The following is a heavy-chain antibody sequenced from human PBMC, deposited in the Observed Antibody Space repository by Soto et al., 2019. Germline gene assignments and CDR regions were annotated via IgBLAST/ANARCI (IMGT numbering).Heavy chain of an antibody. CDR2: ISSSGSTI. Sequence: PGGSLRLSCAASGFTFSDYYMSWIRQAPGKGLEWVSYISSSGSTIYYADSVKGRFTISRDNAKNSPYLQMNTLKPEDTAVYYCARGQGAAIGDYYYHGMDVWGQGTTVTVSS. CDR1: GFTFSDYY. V-gene: IGHV3-11*01. J-gene: IGHJ6*02. CDR3: ARGQGAAIGDYYYHGMDV. D-gene: IGHD2-2*02.